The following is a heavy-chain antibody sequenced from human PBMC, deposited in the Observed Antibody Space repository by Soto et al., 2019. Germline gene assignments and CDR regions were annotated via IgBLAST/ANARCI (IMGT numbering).Heavy chain of an antibody. D-gene: IGHD6-19*01. J-gene: IGHJ4*02. CDR1: GFSFSTYN. CDR3: ARAIAVGSTSLDY. CDR2: ISSRSSTI. V-gene: IGHV3-48*02. Sequence: GSLRLSCAASGFSFSTYNMNWVRQAPGRGLEWVSYISSRSSTIYHADSVKGRFTISRDNAKNSLYLQMDSLRDEDTAVYFCARAIAVGSTSLDYWGLGTRVTVSS.